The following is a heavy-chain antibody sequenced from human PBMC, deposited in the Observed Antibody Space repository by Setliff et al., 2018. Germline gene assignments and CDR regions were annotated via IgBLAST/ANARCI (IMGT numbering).Heavy chain of an antibody. CDR2: IYWDDDK. CDR3: AHRRVGNYDSSGNYHSYFDY. D-gene: IGHD3-22*01. Sequence: SGPTLVNPTQTLTLTCTFPGFSLTTTRVAVGWIRQPPGKALEWLALIYWDDDKRYTYSPSLKTRLTVSRDTYRNQVVLTMANMDPVDTATYYCAHRRVGNYDSSGNYHSYFDYWGQGILVTVSS. V-gene: IGHV2-5*02. CDR1: GFSLTTTRVA. J-gene: IGHJ4*02.